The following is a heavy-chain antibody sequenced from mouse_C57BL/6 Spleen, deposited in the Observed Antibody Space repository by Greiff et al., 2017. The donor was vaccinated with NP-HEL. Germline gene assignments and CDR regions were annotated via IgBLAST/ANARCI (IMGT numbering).Heavy chain of an antibody. J-gene: IGHJ2*01. V-gene: IGHV5-16*01. Sequence: EVKVVESEGGLVQPGSSMKLSCTASGFTFSDYYMAWVRQVPEKGLEWVANINYDGSSTYYLDSLKSRFIISRDNAKNILYLQMSSLKSEDTATYYCARATNWDYFDYWGQGTTLTVSS. CDR3: ARATNWDYFDY. CDR1: GFTFSDYY. CDR2: INYDGSST. D-gene: IGHD4-1*01.